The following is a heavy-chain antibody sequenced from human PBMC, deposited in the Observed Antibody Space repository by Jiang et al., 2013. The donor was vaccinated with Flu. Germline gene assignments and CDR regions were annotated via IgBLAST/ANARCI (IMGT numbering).Heavy chain of an antibody. CDR1: GFTFSKYW. D-gene: IGHD2/OR15-2a*01. J-gene: IGHJ4*01. CDR3: ARDLSYSGTTYSPGDDFDY. V-gene: IGHV3-74*01. CDR2: INQDGSIT. Sequence: EVQLVESGGGLVQPGGTLRLSCAASGFTFSKYWMHWVRQAPGKGLVWVSRINQDGSITTYADSVKGRFTISRDNAKNTVYLQMSSLRADDTAVFYCARDLSYSGTTYSPGDDFDY.